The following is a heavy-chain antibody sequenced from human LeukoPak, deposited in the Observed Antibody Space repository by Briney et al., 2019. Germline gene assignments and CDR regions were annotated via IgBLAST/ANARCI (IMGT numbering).Heavy chain of an antibody. V-gene: IGHV4-59*12. CDR2: IYHSGST. CDR3: ARGHTIFGVVTAANWFDP. J-gene: IGHJ5*02. Sequence: SETLSLTCTVSGGSISSYYWSWIRQPPGKGLEWIGYIYHSGSTYYNPSLKSRVTISVDRSKNQFSLKLSSVTAADTAVYYCARGHTIFGVVTAANWFDPWGQGTLVTVSS. D-gene: IGHD3-3*01. CDR1: GGSISSYY.